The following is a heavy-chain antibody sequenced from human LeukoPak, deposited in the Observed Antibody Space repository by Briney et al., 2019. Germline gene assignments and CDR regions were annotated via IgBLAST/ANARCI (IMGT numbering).Heavy chain of an antibody. D-gene: IGHD3-10*01. CDR3: AKDHYGSESYLTGMDV. V-gene: IGHV3-21*01. CDR2: ISGGSRHI. Sequence: GGSLRLSCAASGFTFSSYSMNWVRHTPGKGLEWVSSISGGSRHIYYADSVKGRFTISRDNSKNTLYLQMNSLRAEDTALYYCAKDHYGSESYLTGMDVWGQGTTVTVSS. J-gene: IGHJ6*02. CDR1: GFTFSSYS.